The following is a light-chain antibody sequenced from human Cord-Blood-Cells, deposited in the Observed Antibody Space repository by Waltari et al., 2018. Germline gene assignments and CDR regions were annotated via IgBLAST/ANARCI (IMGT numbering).Light chain of an antibody. CDR1: SSDVVSYHL. J-gene: IGLJ3*02. V-gene: IGLV2-23*02. CDR3: CSYAGSSNWV. Sequence: QSALTQPASVSGSPGQSITISCPGTSSDVVSYHLVSWYQQHPGKAPKLMIYEVSKRPSGVSNRFSGSKSGNTASLTISGLQAEDEADYYCCSYAGSSNWVFGGGTKLTVL. CDR2: EVS.